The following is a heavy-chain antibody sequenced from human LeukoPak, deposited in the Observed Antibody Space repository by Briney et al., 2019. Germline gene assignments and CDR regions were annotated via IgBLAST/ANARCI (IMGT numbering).Heavy chain of an antibody. CDR3: ATVRPGGIFGVVITWPVGY. V-gene: IGHV1-69-2*01. Sequence: ASVKISCRASGYTFTDYYMHWVQQAPGKGLEWMGRVDPEDGETIYAEKFQGRVTITADTSTDTAYMELSSLRSEDTAVYYCATVRPGGIFGVVITWPVGYWGQGTLVTVSS. J-gene: IGHJ4*02. D-gene: IGHD3-3*01. CDR1: GYTFTDYY. CDR2: VDPEDGET.